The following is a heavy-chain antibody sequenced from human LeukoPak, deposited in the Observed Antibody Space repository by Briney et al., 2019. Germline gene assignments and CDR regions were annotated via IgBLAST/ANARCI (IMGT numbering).Heavy chain of an antibody. J-gene: IGHJ4*02. V-gene: IGHV1-69*06. CDR1: GGTFSNFA. CDR3: AGLKFDYTGSAGYYYLDY. Sequence: ASVKVSCKASGGTFSNFALSWVRQAPGKGLEWVGRVLPLFGTANYAQKFQGRVTITADKSTSTGYMELSSLRSEDTAVYYCAGLKFDYTGSAGYYYLDYWGQGTLVTVSS. D-gene: IGHD3-22*01. CDR2: VLPLFGTA.